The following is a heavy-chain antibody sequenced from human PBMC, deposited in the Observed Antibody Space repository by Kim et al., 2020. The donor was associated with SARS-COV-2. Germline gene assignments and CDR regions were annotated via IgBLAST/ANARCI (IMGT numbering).Heavy chain of an antibody. J-gene: IGHJ4*02. D-gene: IGHD3-3*01. Sequence: ADSVKGRFTISRDNAKNSLYLQMNSLRDEDTAVYYCARQDFGVVTPLDYWGQGTLVTVSS. CDR3: ARQDFGVVTPLDY. V-gene: IGHV3-48*02.